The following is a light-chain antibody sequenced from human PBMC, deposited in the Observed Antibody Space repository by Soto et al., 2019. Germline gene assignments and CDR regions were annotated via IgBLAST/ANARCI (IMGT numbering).Light chain of an antibody. V-gene: IGLV2-14*03. Sequence: QSALTQPASVSGSPGQSITISCTGTRSDIGAYNFVSWYQQHPGEVPKLMLYDVNVRPSGVCNRFSGSKSGNTASLTISGLQAEDEADYYCTSWTTSTTMIFGGGTKVTVL. J-gene: IGLJ2*01. CDR1: RSDIGAYNF. CDR3: TSWTTSTTMI. CDR2: DVN.